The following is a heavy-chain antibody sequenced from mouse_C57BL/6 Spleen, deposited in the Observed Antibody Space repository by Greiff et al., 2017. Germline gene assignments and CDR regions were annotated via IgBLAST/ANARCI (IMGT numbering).Heavy chain of an antibody. V-gene: IGHV1-81*01. D-gene: IGHD2-3*01. Sequence: LMESGAELARPGASVELSCKASGYTFTSYGISWVKQRTGQGLEWVGEIYPRSGNTYYNEKFKGKATLTADKSSSTAYMELRSLTSEDSAVYFCARRGGGYYAWFAYWGQGTLVTVSA. CDR1: GYTFTSYG. CDR3: ARRGGGYYAWFAY. CDR2: IYPRSGNT. J-gene: IGHJ3*01.